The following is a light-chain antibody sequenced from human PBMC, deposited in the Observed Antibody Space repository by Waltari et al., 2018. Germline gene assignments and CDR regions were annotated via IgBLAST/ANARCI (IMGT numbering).Light chain of an antibody. CDR1: GSDVGDFNS. V-gene: IGLV2-11*01. Sequence: QSALTQPRSVSGSPGQSVTISCTGTGSDVGDFNSVSWYQQHPGKAPKLVIFDVTKRPSGVPGRFSGSKSGTSASLTVSGLQAEDEADYYCCSDAGIWVLGGGTKLTVL. J-gene: IGLJ3*02. CDR3: CSDAGIWV. CDR2: DVT.